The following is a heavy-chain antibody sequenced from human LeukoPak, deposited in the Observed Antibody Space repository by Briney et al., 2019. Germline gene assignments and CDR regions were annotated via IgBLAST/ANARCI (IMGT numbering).Heavy chain of an antibody. Sequence: GGSLRLSCAASGFTFSSYAMHWVRQAPGKGLEWVAVISYDGSNKYYADSVKGRFTISRDDSKNTLYLQMNSLRAEDTAVYYCARGGLLWFGEINTPYYYYYYGMDVWGQGTTVTVSS. V-gene: IGHV3-30-3*01. J-gene: IGHJ6*02. CDR2: ISYDGSNK. CDR3: ARGGLLWFGEINTPYYYYYYGMDV. D-gene: IGHD3-10*01. CDR1: GFTFSSYA.